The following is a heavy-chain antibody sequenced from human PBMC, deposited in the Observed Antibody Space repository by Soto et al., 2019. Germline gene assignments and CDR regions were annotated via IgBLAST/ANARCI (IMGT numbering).Heavy chain of an antibody. CDR1: GGSISSSSYY. D-gene: IGHD5-12*01. V-gene: IGHV4-39*01. CDR2: IYYRGST. CDR3: ARNSGYGYYFDY. J-gene: IGHJ4*02. Sequence: TLSLTCTVSGGSISSSSYYWGWIRQPPGKGLEWIGSIYYRGSTYYNPSLKSRVTISVDTSKNQFSLKLSSVTAADTAVYYCARNSGYGYYFDYWGQGTLVTVSS.